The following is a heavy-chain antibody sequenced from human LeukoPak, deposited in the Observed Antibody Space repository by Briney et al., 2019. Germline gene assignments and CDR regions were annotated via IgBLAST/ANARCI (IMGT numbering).Heavy chain of an antibody. V-gene: IGHV1-46*01. D-gene: IGHD3-10*01. CDR2: INPSGGST. CDR1: GYTFASYY. CDR3: ARAPGGITMVRGVIITRYNWFDP. J-gene: IGHJ5*02. Sequence: ASVKVSCKASGYTFASYYMHWVRQAPGRGLEWMGIINPSGGSTSYAQKFQGRVTMTRDTSTSTVYMELSSLRSEDTAVYYCARAPGGITMVRGVIITRYNWFDPWGQGTLVTVSS.